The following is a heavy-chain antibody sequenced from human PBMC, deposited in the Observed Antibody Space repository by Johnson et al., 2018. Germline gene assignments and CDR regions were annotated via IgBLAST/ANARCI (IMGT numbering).Heavy chain of an antibody. J-gene: IGHJ6*03. Sequence: QVQLQESGPGLVKPSETLSLTCTVSGGSISSYYWSWIRQPPGKGLEWIGYIYYSGSTNYNPSLKSRVTISVDTSKNQFSLKLSAVTAADTAVYYCARVITGTGPHYYYYYMDVWGKGTTVTVSS. CDR1: GGSISSYY. V-gene: IGHV4-59*01. CDR3: ARVITGTGPHYYYYYMDV. D-gene: IGHD1-7*01. CDR2: IYYSGST.